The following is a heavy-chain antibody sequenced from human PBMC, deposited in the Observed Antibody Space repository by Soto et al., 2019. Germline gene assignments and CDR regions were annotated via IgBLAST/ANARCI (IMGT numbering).Heavy chain of an antibody. CDR1: GGSISTNKW. Sequence: SETLSLTCAVSGGSISTNKWWSWVRQSPGKGLEWIGEIYHSVSTNNNPSFKSRVTMSVDKSKNQFSLNLKSVTAADTAVYYCARDQPGTTSYNWFDPWGQGTQVTVSS. CDR3: ARDQPGTTSYNWFDP. D-gene: IGHD1-7*01. V-gene: IGHV4-4*02. J-gene: IGHJ5*02. CDR2: IYHSVST.